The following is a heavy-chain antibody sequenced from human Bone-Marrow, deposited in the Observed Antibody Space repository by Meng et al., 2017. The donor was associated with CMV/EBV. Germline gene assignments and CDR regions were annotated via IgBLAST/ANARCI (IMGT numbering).Heavy chain of an antibody. J-gene: IGHJ6*02. D-gene: IGHD6-19*01. CDR3: ARGAYGYSSGWNDSPYGMDV. CDR2: IIPILGIA. Sequence: SVKVSCKASGGTFSSYTISWVRQALGQGLEWMGRIIPILGIANYAQKFQGRVTITADKSTSTAYMELSSLRSEDTAVYYCARGAYGYSSGWNDSPYGMDVWGQGTTVTVSS. CDR1: GGTFSSYT. V-gene: IGHV1-69*02.